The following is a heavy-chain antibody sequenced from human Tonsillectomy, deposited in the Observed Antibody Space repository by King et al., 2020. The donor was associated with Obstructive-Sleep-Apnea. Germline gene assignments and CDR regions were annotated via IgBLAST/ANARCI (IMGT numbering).Heavy chain of an antibody. CDR2: IYYSGTT. Sequence: HVQLQESGPGLVKPSQTLSLTCAVSGGSISSGDYSWSWIRQPPGKGLEWIGYIYYSGTTYYNPSLKSRVTISVDTSKNQFSLNLSSVTAADTAVYYCAKSSGSYLGFDYWGQGTLVTVSS. D-gene: IGHD1-26*01. V-gene: IGHV4-30-4*07. J-gene: IGHJ4*02. CDR3: AKSSGSYLGFDY. CDR1: GGSISSGDYS.